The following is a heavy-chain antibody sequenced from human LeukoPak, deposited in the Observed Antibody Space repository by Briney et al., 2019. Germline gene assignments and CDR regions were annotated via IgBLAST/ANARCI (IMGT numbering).Heavy chain of an antibody. CDR3: ARQSRLVIFGVANHWFDP. J-gene: IGHJ5*02. CDR1: GASIRSYY. Sequence: PSETLSLTCSVSGASIRSYYWSWIRQPPEKGLEWIGYIYHTGSTSYSPSLNSRVTMSVDTSKNEFSLKLSSVTAADTAVYYCARQSRLVIFGVANHWFDPWSQGTLVTVSS. D-gene: IGHD3-3*01. V-gene: IGHV4-59*08. CDR2: IYHTGST.